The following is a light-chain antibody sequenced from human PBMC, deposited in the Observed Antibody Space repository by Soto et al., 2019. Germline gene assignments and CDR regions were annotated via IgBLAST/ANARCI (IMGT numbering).Light chain of an antibody. J-gene: IGLJ1*01. Sequence: QSVLTQPASVSGSRGQSIIISCVGRDTDVGQDKSVSWYQQGPGQAPKLLIFEVTNRPSGVSKRFAGSRSGNTASLTISGLQADDEGDYFGVSDTDTDTLVFGTGTKLTVL. CDR1: DTDVGQDKS. CDR2: EVT. CDR3: VSDTDTDTLV. V-gene: IGLV2-14*01.